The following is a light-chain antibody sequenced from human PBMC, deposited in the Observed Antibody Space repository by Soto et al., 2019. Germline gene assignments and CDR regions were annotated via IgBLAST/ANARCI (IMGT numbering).Light chain of an antibody. J-gene: IGLJ1*01. V-gene: IGLV2-23*02. CDR2: EVF. CDR1: SSDVGSYPL. Sequence: QSALPQPASVSGSPGQSITISCTGTSSDVGSYPLVSWYQQHPGEAPKLLIFEVFRRPSGVSNRFSGSKSGNTASLTISGLQAEDEADYYCCSYAGSSSPYVFGTGTKVNVL. CDR3: CSYAGSSSPYV.